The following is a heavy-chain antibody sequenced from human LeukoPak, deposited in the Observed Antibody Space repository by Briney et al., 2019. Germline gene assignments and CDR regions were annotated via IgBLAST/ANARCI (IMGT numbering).Heavy chain of an antibody. CDR1: GYRFTSYW. V-gene: IGHV5-51*01. J-gene: IGHJ4*02. CDR2: IYPGDSDT. Sequence: GESLKISCKGSGYRFTSYWIGWVRQMPGKGLEWMGIIYPGDSDTIYSPSFQGQVTMSDDKSISTAYLQWSSLKASDTAMYYCARLIYDDSSGYADYWGQGTLVTVSS. CDR3: ARLIYDDSSGYADY. D-gene: IGHD3-22*01.